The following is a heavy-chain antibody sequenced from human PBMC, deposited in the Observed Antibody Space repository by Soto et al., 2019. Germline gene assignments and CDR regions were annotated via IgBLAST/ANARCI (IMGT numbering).Heavy chain of an antibody. V-gene: IGHV4-4*02. CDR1: SGSISSSNW. J-gene: IGHJ6*03. CDR3: ARLPFEYSSSSGYYYYMDV. Sequence: QVQLQESGPGLVKPSGTLSLTCAVSSGSISSSNWWSWVRQPPGKGLEWIGEIYHSGSTNYNPSLKSRVTISVDKSKNQLSLKLSSVTAADTAVYYCARLPFEYSSSSGYYYYMDVWGKGTTVTVSS. CDR2: IYHSGST. D-gene: IGHD6-6*01.